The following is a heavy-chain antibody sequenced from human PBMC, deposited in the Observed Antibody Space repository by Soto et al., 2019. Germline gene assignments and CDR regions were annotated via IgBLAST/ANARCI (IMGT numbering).Heavy chain of an antibody. CDR1: GFTFSSYA. Sequence: PGGSLRLSCAVSGFTFSSYAMTWVRQAPGKGLEWVSAISGSGGSTHYADSVKGRFTISRDNSKNTLYLQMNSLRAEDTAVYYCARDGGSGWLGTIDYWGQGTLVTVSS. J-gene: IGHJ4*02. CDR3: ARDGGSGWLGTIDY. D-gene: IGHD1-7*01. CDR2: ISGSGGST. V-gene: IGHV3-23*01.